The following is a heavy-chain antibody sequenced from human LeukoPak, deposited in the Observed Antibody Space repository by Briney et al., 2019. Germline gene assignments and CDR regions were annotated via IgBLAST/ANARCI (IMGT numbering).Heavy chain of an antibody. CDR3: ARYGRRRAAAGY. Sequence: SETLSLTCTVSGGSISSYYWSWIRQPPGKGLEWIGYIYYSGSTYYNPSLKSRVTISVDTSKNQFSLKLSSVTAADTAVYYCARYGRRRAAAGYWGQGTLVTVSS. D-gene: IGHD6-13*01. CDR2: IYYSGST. J-gene: IGHJ4*02. CDR1: GGSISSYY. V-gene: IGHV4-59*04.